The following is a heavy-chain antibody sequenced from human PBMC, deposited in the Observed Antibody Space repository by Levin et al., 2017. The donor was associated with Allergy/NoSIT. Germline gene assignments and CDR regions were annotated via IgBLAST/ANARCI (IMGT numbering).Heavy chain of an antibody. J-gene: IGHJ4*02. V-gene: IGHV1-2*02. D-gene: IGHD5-24*01. CDR1: GYTFTGYY. CDR2: INPNSGGT. Sequence: ASVKVSCKASGYTFTGYYMHWVRQAPGQGLEWMGWINPNSGGTNYAQKFQGRVTMTRDTSISTAYMELSRLRSDDTAVYYCARDVEMATIFDYWGQGTLVTVSS. CDR3: ARDVEMATIFDY.